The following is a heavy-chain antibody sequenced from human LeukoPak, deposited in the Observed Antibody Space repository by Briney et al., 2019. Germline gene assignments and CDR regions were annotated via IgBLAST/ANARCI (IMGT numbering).Heavy chain of an antibody. CDR3: ANGEYVNYFDY. CDR2: ISGSGGST. V-gene: IGHV3-23*01. Sequence: GGSLRLSCAASGFTFSSYAMSWVRQAPGKRLEWVSAISGSGGSTYYADSVKGRFTISRDNSKNTLYLQMNSLRAEDTAVYYCANGEYVNYFDYWGQGTLVTASS. J-gene: IGHJ4*02. CDR1: GFTFSSYA. D-gene: IGHD3-10*01.